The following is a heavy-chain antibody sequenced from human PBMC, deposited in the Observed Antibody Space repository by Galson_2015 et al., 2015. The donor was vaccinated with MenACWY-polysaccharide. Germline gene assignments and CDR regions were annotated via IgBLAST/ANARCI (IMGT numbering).Heavy chain of an antibody. D-gene: IGHD7-27*01. J-gene: IGHJ4*02. CDR2: IYWDDAK. CDR1: GFSLSTSGVG. V-gene: IGHV2-5*02. CDR3: APTFKWGSGYFDY. Sequence: PALVKPTQTLTLTCTFSGFSLSTSGVGVGWIRQPPGKALEWLALIYWDDAKRNSPSLNNRITITKDTSKNQGVLTITDMDPVDTATYYCAPTFKWGSGYFDYWGQGTLVTVSS.